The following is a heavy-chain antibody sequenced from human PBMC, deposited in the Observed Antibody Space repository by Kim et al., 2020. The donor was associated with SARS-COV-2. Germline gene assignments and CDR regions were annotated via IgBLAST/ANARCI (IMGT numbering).Heavy chain of an antibody. CDR2: IYYSGNT. CDR1: GGSISSSNYY. J-gene: IGHJ5*02. D-gene: IGHD3-10*01. Sequence: SETLSLTCTVSGGSISSSNYYWGWIRQPPGKGLEWIGSIYYSGNTYYNPSLKSRVTISVDTSKNQFSLKLSSVTAADTAVYFCAGVGYYGSGTYYSSWFDPWGQGTLVTVSS. CDR3: AGVGYYGSGTYYSSWFDP. V-gene: IGHV4-39*07.